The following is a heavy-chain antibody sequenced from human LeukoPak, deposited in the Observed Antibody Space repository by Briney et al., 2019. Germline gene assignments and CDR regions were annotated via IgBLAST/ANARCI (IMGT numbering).Heavy chain of an antibody. V-gene: IGHV4-61*02. CDR2: IYTSGST. Sequence: SETLSLTCTVSGGSISSGSYYWGWIRQPAGKGPEWIGRIYTSGSTNYNPSLKSRVTISVDTSKNQFSLKLSSVTAADTAVYYCARGEVGANGDAFDIWGQGTMVTVSS. CDR1: GGSISSGSYY. D-gene: IGHD1-26*01. CDR3: ARGEVGANGDAFDI. J-gene: IGHJ3*02.